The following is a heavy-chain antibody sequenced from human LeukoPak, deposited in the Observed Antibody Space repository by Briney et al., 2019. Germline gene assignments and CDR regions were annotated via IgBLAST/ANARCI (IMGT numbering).Heavy chain of an antibody. Sequence: GGSLRLSCAASGFTFSSYSMNWVRQAPGKGLEWVSSISSSSSYIYYADSVKGRFTISRDNAKNSLYLQMNSLRAEDTAVYYCARGDRYGGYFFDYWGQGTLVTVSS. CDR2: ISSSSSYI. V-gene: IGHV3-21*01. J-gene: IGHJ4*02. CDR3: ARGDRYGGYFFDY. D-gene: IGHD1-26*01. CDR1: GFTFSSYS.